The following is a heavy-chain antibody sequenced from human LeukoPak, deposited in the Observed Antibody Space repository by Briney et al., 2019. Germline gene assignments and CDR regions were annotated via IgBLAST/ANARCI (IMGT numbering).Heavy chain of an antibody. CDR2: IHGNDDK. CDR3: AHRRTPRSSFDP. CDR1: GLSLSTSGVG. Sequence: ESGPTLVNPTQTLPLTCTFSGLSLSTSGVGVGWVRQPPGKALEWPALIHGNDDKFYIPSLKSRLTIPKDTSKNQVVLTMTNVDPVDTATYYCAHRRTPRSSFDPWGPGTLVTVSS. J-gene: IGHJ5*02. V-gene: IGHV2-5*01.